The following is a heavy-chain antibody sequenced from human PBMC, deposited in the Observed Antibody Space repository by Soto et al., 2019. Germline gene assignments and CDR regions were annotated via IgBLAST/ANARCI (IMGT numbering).Heavy chain of an antibody. CDR1: GFSFSTCA. Sequence: MQLVESGGGVVQPGRSLRLSCTASGFSFSTCAMNWVRQAPGKGLEWVTVITYGGGREYYADSVKGRFTISRDNSKNTLYLQMNSLRPEDTAVYYCVRAAGRVYYFDHWGQGTLVTVSS. CDR3: VRAAGRVYYFDH. D-gene: IGHD1-26*01. V-gene: IGHV3-30-3*01. J-gene: IGHJ4*02. CDR2: ITYGGGRE.